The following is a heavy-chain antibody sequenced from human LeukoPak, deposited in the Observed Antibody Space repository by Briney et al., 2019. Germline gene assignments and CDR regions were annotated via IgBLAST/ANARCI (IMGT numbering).Heavy chain of an antibody. CDR2: INGGNGNT. D-gene: IGHD3-3*01. CDR1: GYTFTNYG. CDR3: ARDGTIFGVDRYYYYGMDV. V-gene: IGHV1-3*01. Sequence: ASVKVSCKASGYTFTNYGMDWVRQAPGQRLEWMGWINGGNGNTKYSQKFQGRVTITRDTSTSTVYMELSSLRSEDTAVYYCARDGTIFGVDRYYYYGMDVWGQGTTVTVSS. J-gene: IGHJ6*02.